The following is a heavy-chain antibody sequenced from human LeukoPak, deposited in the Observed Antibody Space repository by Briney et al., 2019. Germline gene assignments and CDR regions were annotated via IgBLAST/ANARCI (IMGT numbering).Heavy chain of an antibody. CDR3: ARISTNTWYNFDY. V-gene: IGHV3-48*03. D-gene: IGHD2-2*01. J-gene: IGHJ4*02. CDR1: GFSFNNHE. CDR2: ISSGGGSI. Sequence: PGGSLRLSCVASGFSFNNHEMNWVRQAPGKGLGWVSYISSGGGSIYYADSVKGRFTISRDNAKYSLYLQMNSLRGEDTAVYYCARISTNTWYNFDYWGQGTLVTVSS.